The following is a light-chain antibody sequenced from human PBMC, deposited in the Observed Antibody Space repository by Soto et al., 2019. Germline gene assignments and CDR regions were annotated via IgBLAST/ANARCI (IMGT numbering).Light chain of an antibody. CDR2: AAS. CDR3: QHSFSAPLT. Sequence: DIRMTQSPSSLSASVGDSITITCRASQNIKNYLNWYQKKPGKVPQFLIYAASSLRSGVPSRFSGSGSGTDVTLTITNLQPDDSATYYCQHSFSAPLTGGLGTKVNI. V-gene: IGKV1-39*01. J-gene: IGKJ3*01. CDR1: QNIKNY.